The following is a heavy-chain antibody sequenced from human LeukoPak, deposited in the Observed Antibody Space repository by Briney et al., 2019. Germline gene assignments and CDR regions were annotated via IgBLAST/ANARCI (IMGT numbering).Heavy chain of an antibody. D-gene: IGHD3-10*01. CDR2: ISYDGSNK. V-gene: IGHV3-30*03. Sequence: GGSLRLSCAASGFTFSSYGMHWVRQAPGKGLEWVAVISYDGSNKYYADSVKGRFTISRDNSKNTLYLQMNSLRAEDTAVYYCARDTITMVRGALGDYYYGMDVWGQGTTITVSS. CDR1: GFTFSSYG. CDR3: ARDTITMVRGALGDYYYGMDV. J-gene: IGHJ6*02.